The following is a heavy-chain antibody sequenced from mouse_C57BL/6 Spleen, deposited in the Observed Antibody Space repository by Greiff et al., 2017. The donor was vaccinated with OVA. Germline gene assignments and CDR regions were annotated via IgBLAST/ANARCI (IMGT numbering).Heavy chain of an antibody. CDR2: IHPNSGST. J-gene: IGHJ2*01. CDR1: GYTFTSYW. Sequence: QVQLQQPGAELVKPGASVKLSCKASGYTFTSYWMPWVKQRPGQGLEWIGMIHPNSGSTNYTEKFKSKATLTVDKSPITAYMQISTLTSEDSAVYYCERRSFDYWGQGTTLTVSA. CDR3: ERRSFDY. V-gene: IGHV1-64*01.